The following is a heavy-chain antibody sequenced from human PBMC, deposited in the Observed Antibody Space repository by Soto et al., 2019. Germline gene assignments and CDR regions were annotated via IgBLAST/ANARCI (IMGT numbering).Heavy chain of an antibody. J-gene: IGHJ4*02. CDR2: IWYDGSNK. Sequence: GGSLRLSCAASGFTFSSYGMHWVRQAPGKGLEWVAVIWYDGSNKYYADSVKGRFTISRDNSKNTLYLQMNSLRAEDTAVYYCARDLLTPPYHWERKGGALGYWGQGTLVTVSS. D-gene: IGHD1-1*01. CDR3: ARDLLTPPYHWERKGGALGY. CDR1: GFTFSSYG. V-gene: IGHV3-33*01.